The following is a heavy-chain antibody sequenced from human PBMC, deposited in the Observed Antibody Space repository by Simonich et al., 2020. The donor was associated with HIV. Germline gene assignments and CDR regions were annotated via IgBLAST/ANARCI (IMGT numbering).Heavy chain of an antibody. D-gene: IGHD2-8*02. Sequence: EVQLMESGGGLVQPGGSLRLSCAASGFTFTGYSMNWVRQAPGKGVEWISYISSRSSSKYYADSVKGRFTISRDNAKNSLYLQMNSLRVEDTAVYYCARDGGVLNYWGQGALVTVSS. CDR3: ARDGGVLNY. V-gene: IGHV3-48*01. CDR2: ISSRSSSK. J-gene: IGHJ4*02. CDR1: GFTFTGYS.